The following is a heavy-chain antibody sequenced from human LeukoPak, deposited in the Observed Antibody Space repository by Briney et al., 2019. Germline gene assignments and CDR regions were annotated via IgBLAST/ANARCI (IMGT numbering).Heavy chain of an antibody. CDR2: ISYDGNNK. V-gene: IGHV3-30*18. Sequence: GGSLRLSCAASGFTFSSYGMHWVRQAPGKGLEWVAVISYDGNNKYYADSVKGRFTLSRDNSKNTLYLQMNSLRPEDTAVYYCAKDLTYYYDISGSYYGYYFDYWGQGTLVTVSS. CDR3: AKDLTYYYDISGSYYGYYFDY. J-gene: IGHJ4*02. D-gene: IGHD3-22*01. CDR1: GFTFSSYG.